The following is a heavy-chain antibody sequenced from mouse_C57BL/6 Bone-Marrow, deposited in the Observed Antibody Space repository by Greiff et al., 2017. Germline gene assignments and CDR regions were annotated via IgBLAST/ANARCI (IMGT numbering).Heavy chain of an antibody. CDR1: GYSITSGYY. D-gene: IGHD1-1*01. CDR2: ISYDGSN. V-gene: IGHV3-6*01. J-gene: IGHJ3*01. CDR3: AKDYYGSRKPPSWFAY. Sequence: EVKLQESGPGLVKPSQSLSLTCSVTGYSITSGYYWNWIRQFPGNKLEWMGYISYDGSNNYNPSLKNRISITRDTSKNQFFLKLNSVTTEDTATYYCAKDYYGSRKPPSWFAYWGQGTLVTVSA.